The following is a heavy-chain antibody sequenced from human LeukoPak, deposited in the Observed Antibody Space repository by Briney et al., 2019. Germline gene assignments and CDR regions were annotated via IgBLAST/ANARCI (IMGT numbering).Heavy chain of an antibody. CDR3: ARRDDYDAFDI. V-gene: IGHV3-21*01. Sequence: GGSLRLSCAASGFTFSTYTMNWVRQAPGKGLEWVSSISSSSSYIYYADSVKGRFTISRDNAKNSLYLQMNSLRAEDTAVYYCARRDDYDAFDIWGQGTMVTVSS. CDR2: ISSSSSYI. CDR1: GFTFSTYT. D-gene: IGHD4-11*01. J-gene: IGHJ3*02.